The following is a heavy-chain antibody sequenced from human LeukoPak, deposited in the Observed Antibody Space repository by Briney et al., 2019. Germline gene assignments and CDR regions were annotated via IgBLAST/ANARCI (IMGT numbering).Heavy chain of an antibody. Sequence: GRSLRLSCTASGFTFGDYAVVWFRQAPGKGLEWLGFIRTKAYHGETTEYATSVKGRFTISRDDSKNIAYLQMSSLKTEDTAVYYCTRDRQIQTGLDYWGQGTLVTVSS. J-gene: IGHJ4*02. CDR1: GFTFGDYA. D-gene: IGHD1-14*01. CDR3: TRDRQIQTGLDY. V-gene: IGHV3-49*03. CDR2: IRTKAYHGETT.